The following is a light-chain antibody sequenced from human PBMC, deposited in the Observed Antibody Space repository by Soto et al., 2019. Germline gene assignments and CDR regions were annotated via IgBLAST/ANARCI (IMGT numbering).Light chain of an antibody. CDR2: AAS. J-gene: IGKJ1*01. V-gene: IGKV1-39*01. CDR3: QQSYSTPRWT. Sequence: DIQMTHSPSSLSSSVGDRVTITCRASQSISRYLNWYQQKPGKAPKLLIYAASSLQSGVPSMFSGSGSGTDVTLTISSLQHEDFATYYCQQSYSTPRWTFGQGTKVEIK. CDR1: QSISRY.